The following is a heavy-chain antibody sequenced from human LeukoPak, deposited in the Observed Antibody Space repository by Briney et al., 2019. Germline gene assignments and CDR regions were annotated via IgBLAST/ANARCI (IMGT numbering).Heavy chain of an antibody. Sequence: SETLSLTCTVSGGPISNYYWIWIRQPAGEGLEWIGRIYTGGSIDSNPSLRSRVTMSVDTSKNRFSLKLSSVTAADTAVYFCARLYSDSWSRVDPWGQGTLVTVSS. CDR3: ARLYSDSWSRVDP. J-gene: IGHJ5*02. V-gene: IGHV4-4*07. D-gene: IGHD6-13*01. CDR2: IYTGGSI. CDR1: GGPISNYY.